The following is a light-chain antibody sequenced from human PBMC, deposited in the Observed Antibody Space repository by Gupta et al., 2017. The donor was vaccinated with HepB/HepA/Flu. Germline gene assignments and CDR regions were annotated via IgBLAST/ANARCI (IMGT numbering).Light chain of an antibody. Sequence: QSVLSQPPSASGTPGQCVPISCSGTSSNIGVNYVLWYQQLPGTAPKLLIYRNDQRPSGVPDRFSGSKSGTSASLGISGLRSEDEADYYCAAWDDSLSAWVFGGGTKLTVL. V-gene: IGLV1-47*01. CDR1: SSNIGVNY. CDR2: RND. J-gene: IGLJ3*02. CDR3: AAWDDSLSAWV.